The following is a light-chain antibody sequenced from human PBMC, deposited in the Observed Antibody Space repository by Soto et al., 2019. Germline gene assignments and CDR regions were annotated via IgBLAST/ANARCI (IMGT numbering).Light chain of an antibody. CDR3: QQYNNWPPLT. CDR1: QSVSSN. V-gene: IGKV3-15*01. J-gene: IGKJ4*01. Sequence: EIVMTQSPATLSLSPGERATLSCRASQSVSSNLAWYQQKPGQAPRLLIYGASTRAAGIPARFSGSGSGTEFPLTISSLHAEDFAVYYCQQYNNWPPLTFGGGTKVEIK. CDR2: GAS.